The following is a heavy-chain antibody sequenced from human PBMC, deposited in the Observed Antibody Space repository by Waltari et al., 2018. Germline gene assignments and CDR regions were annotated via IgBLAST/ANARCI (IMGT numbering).Heavy chain of an antibody. V-gene: IGHV4-4*07. CDR2: IYSTGST. J-gene: IGHJ6*02. Sequence: QVQLQESGPGLVKPSETLSLTCPVAGGSISDYYWSGVRQPAGKGLEWIGRIYSTGSTDYNPSLKSRVTLSVDTSKNQFSLKLSSVTAADTAVYYCARSKSYYYDGMDVWGQGTTVNVSS. CDR1: GGSISDYY. CDR3: ARSKSYYYDGMDV.